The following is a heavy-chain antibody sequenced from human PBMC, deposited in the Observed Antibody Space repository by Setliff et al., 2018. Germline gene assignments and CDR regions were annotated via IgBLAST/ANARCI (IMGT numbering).Heavy chain of an antibody. CDR3: ARDGGEY. Sequence: HPGGSLRLSCVASGLTFSRYWMSWVRQAPGKGLEWVANIKEDGSEKYYVDSVKGRFTMSRDNAKNSLYLQMNSLRAEDTAVYYCARDGGEYWGQGTLVTVSS. D-gene: IGHD3-16*01. J-gene: IGHJ4*02. CDR1: GLTFSRYW. CDR2: IKEDGSEK. V-gene: IGHV3-7*01.